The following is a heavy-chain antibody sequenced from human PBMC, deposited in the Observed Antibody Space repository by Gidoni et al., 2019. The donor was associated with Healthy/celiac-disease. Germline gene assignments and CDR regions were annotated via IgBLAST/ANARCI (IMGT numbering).Heavy chain of an antibody. CDR2: IKSKTDGGTT. CDR1: GFTFSNAW. V-gene: IGHV3-15*01. Sequence: EVQLVEPGGGLVKPGGSLRLSCAASGFTFSNAWMSWVRQAPGKGLEWVGRIKSKTDGGTTDYAAPVKGRFTISRDDSKNTLYLQMNSLKTEDTAVYYCTTDYSGDPTSYFDYWGQGTLVTVSS. J-gene: IGHJ4*02. CDR3: TTDYSGDPTSYFDY. D-gene: IGHD6-19*01.